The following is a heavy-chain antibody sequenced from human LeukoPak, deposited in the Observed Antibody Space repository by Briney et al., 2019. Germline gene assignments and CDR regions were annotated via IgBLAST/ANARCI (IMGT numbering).Heavy chain of an antibody. V-gene: IGHV3-15*01. Sequence: PGGSLRLSCTGAGFTFATYTFNWVRQAPGKGLEWVARIKAKIHGETIDYAAPVRGRFIISRDDSRNTVYLQMNSLKFEDTAMYYCTRRSTIWGRGTRVTVSS. D-gene: IGHD5-24*01. J-gene: IGHJ4*02. CDR1: GFTFATYT. CDR2: IKAKIHGETI. CDR3: TRRSTI.